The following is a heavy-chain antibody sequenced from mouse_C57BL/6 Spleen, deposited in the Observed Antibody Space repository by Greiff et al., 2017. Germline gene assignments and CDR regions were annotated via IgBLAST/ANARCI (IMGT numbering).Heavy chain of an antibody. CDR1: GYTFTSYW. D-gene: IGHD1-1*01. J-gene: IGHJ2*01. CDR3: SITTVVVENFDY. CDR2: IHPNSGST. V-gene: IGHV1-64*01. Sequence: QVQLQQSGAELVKPGASVKLSCKASGYTFTSYWMHWVKQRPGQGLEWIGMIHPNSGSTNYNEKFKSKATLTVDKSSRTAYMQLSSLTSEDSAVYYCSITTVVVENFDYWGQGTTLTVSS.